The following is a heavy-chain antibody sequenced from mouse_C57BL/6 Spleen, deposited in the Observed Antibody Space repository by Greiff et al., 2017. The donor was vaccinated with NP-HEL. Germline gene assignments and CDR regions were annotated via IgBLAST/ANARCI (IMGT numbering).Heavy chain of an antibody. D-gene: IGHD2-5*01. CDR3: ARSWIYSNYFYYAMDY. J-gene: IGHJ4*01. CDR2: ISSGSSTI. CDR1: GFTFSDYG. V-gene: IGHV5-17*01. Sequence: EVQGVESGGGLVKPGGSLKLSCAASGFTFSDYGMHWVRQAPEKGLEWVAYISSGSSTIYYADTVKGRFTISRDNAKNTLFLQMTSLRSEDTAMYYCARSWIYSNYFYYAMDYWGQGTSVTVSS.